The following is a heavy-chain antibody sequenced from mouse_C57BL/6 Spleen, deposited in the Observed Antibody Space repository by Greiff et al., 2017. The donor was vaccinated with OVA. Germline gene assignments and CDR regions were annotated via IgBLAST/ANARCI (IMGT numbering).Heavy chain of an antibody. CDR1: GFTFSSYT. V-gene: IGHV5-9*01. J-gene: IGHJ4*01. CDR2: ISGGGGNT. CDR3: ARHGFPYAMDY. Sequence: EVHLVESGGGLVKPGGSLKLSCAASGFTFSSYTMSWVRQTPEKRLEWVATISGGGGNTYYPDSVKGRFTISRDNAKNTLYLQMSSLRSEDTALYYCARHGFPYAMDYWGQGTSVTVSS.